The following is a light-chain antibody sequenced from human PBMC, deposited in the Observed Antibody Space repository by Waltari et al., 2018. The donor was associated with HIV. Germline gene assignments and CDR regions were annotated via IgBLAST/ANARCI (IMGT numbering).Light chain of an antibody. CDR2: RND. CDR3: ASWDDALSSWL. CDR1: SSNVGKNY. Sequence: QSGLSQPPSTSSPPGQRVVISCSGRSSNVGKNYVSWFQQVSGAAPRLLIYRNDRRPSGVPDRCTAAKSGTSASLVISGLRSDDEAEYFCASWDDALSSWLFGGGTRLTVL. J-gene: IGLJ6*01. V-gene: IGLV1-47*01.